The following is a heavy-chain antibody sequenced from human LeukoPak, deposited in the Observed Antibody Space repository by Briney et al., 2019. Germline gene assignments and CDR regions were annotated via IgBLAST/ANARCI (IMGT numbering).Heavy chain of an antibody. Sequence: SETLSLTCTVSGGSVSSGSYYWGCIRQPPGKGLEWIRYIYYSGSTNYNPSLKSRVTISVDTSKNQFSLKLSSVTAADTAVYYCARLRLWFGELAAALDYWGKGTLVTVSS. D-gene: IGHD3-10*01. CDR2: IYYSGST. V-gene: IGHV4-61*01. J-gene: IGHJ4*02. CDR3: ARLRLWFGELAAALDY. CDR1: GGSVSSGSYY.